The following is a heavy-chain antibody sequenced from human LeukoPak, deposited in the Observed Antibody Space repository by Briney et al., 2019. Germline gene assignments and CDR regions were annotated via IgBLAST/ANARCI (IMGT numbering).Heavy chain of an antibody. D-gene: IGHD5-18*01. Sequence: SETLSLTCAVYGGSFSAYYWTWIRQPPGKGPEWIGEINHSGSSNYNSSLRCRVTISVDTSYKQFSLRLSSVTAADTAVYYCAPRGDIEHSYVYGKWFDPWGQGTRVTVSS. CDR1: GGSFSAYY. J-gene: IGHJ5*02. CDR2: INHSGSS. V-gene: IGHV4-34*01. CDR3: APRGDIEHSYVYGKWFDP.